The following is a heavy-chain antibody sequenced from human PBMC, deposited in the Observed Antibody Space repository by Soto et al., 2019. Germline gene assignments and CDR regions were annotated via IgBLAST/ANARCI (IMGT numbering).Heavy chain of an antibody. CDR1: GFTFSSYD. CDR3: ARALSGKLHLWLLFNPRDGMDV. CDR2: IGTAGDT. J-gene: IGHJ6*02. D-gene: IGHD1-7*01. Sequence: GGSLRLSCAASGFTFSSYDMHWVRQATGKGLEWVSAIGTAGDTYYPGSVKGRFHISRENAKNSWYLQMNSLRAEDTAVYYCARALSGKLHLWLLFNPRDGMDVWGQGTTVTVSS. V-gene: IGHV3-13*01.